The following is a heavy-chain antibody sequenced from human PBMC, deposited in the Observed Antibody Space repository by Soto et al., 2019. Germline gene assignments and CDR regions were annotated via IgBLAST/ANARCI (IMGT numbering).Heavy chain of an antibody. Sequence: QVQLVQSAAEVKKPGASLKVSCKASGYTFIRYGISWVRLAPGQGLEWMGWISPYNDYTIYAQKLQGRVTMTTDTSTXTXYXXLRSLKSDDTAVYYLARGGFYDNSWGKLSHYGLDVWGQGTSVTVSS. CDR3: ARGGFYDNSWGKLSHYGLDV. D-gene: IGHD3-16*01. CDR1: GYTFIRYG. CDR2: ISPYNDYT. V-gene: IGHV1-18*01. J-gene: IGHJ6*02.